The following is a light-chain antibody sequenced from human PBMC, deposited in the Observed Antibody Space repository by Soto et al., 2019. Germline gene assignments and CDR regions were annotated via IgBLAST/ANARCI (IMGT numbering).Light chain of an antibody. V-gene: IGKV1-6*01. CDR1: QAIRKA. CDR3: LLDFNYFWA. Sequence: AIQLTQSPSSLSASVGDRVAITCRASQAIRKALGWYQQKPGRVPKLLIYAASTLQSGVPSRFSGSGSGTDFTLTISSLQSEDFATYYCLLDFNYFWAFGQGTKVEIK. J-gene: IGKJ1*01. CDR2: AAS.